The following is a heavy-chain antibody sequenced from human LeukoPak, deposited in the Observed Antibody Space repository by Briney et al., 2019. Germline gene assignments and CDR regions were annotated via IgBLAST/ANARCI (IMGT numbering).Heavy chain of an antibody. CDR1: GYTFTRYY. CDR2: INPNSGGT. CDR3: ARDSWELPVDY. J-gene: IGHJ4*02. D-gene: IGHD1-26*01. Sequence: ASVKVSCKASGYTFTRYYMHWVRQAPGQGLEWMGRINPNSGGTNYEQKFQGRVTMTRDTSISTAYMELSRLRSDDTAVYYCARDSWELPVDYWGQGTLVTVSS. V-gene: IGHV1-2*06.